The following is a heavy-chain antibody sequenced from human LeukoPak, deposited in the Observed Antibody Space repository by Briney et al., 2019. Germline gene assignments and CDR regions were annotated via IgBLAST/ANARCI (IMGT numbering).Heavy chain of an antibody. V-gene: IGHV3-23*01. CDR1: GFTFSSYA. Sequence: GGSLILSCAASGFTFSSYAMSWVRQAPGKGLEWVSAISGSGGSTYYADSVKGRFTISRDNSKNTLYLQMNSLRAEDMAVYYCAKDDRGLTGYYFDYWGQGTLVTVSS. J-gene: IGHJ4*02. D-gene: IGHD3-9*01. CDR2: ISGSGGST. CDR3: AKDDRGLTGYYFDY.